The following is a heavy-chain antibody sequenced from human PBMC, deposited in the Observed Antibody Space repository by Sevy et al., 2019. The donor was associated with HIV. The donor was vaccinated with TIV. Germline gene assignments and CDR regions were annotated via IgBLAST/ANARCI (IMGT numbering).Heavy chain of an antibody. J-gene: IGHJ4*02. D-gene: IGHD1-7*01. Sequence: GGSLRLSCAASGFTFSSYAMHWVRQAPGKGLEWVAVISYDGSNKYYADSVKGRFTISRDNSKNTLYLQMNSLIAEDTAVYYCASSAGLDWNYDYWGQGTLVTVSS. CDR3: ASSAGLDWNYDY. CDR2: ISYDGSNK. CDR1: GFTFSSYA. V-gene: IGHV3-30-3*01.